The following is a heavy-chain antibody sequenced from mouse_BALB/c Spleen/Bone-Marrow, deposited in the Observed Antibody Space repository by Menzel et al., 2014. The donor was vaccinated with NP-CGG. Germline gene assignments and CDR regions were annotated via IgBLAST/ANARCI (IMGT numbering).Heavy chain of an antibody. CDR1: GYTFTDYT. CDR3: ARPKGFALDY. J-gene: IGHJ2*01. V-gene: IGHV1-4*01. CDR2: VNPRSGYA. Sequence: QVQLQQSGAELASPGASVKMSCKASGYTFTDYTIQWVKQRPGQGLEWIGYVNPRSGYANYNQKFKDKATLTADKSSSTAFMQLSSLTSEDSAVYYCARPKGFALDYWGKAPLSQSPQ.